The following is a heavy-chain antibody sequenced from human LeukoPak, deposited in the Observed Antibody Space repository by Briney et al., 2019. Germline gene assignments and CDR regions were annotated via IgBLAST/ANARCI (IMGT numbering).Heavy chain of an antibody. V-gene: IGHV3-7*01. Sequence: PGGSLRLSCAASGFTFSSHWMSWVRQAPGKGLEWVAKIKQDGSEKYYVDSVKGRFTISRDNAKNSLYLQMNSLRAEDTAVYYCARASYWGQGTLVTVSS. CDR3: ARASY. J-gene: IGHJ4*02. CDR1: GFTFSSHW. CDR2: IKQDGSEK.